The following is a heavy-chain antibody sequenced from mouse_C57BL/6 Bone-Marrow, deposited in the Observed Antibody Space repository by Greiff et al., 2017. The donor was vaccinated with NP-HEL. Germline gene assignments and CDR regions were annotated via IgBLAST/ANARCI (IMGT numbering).Heavy chain of an antibody. D-gene: IGHD1-1*01. J-gene: IGHJ2*01. V-gene: IGHV1-69*01. CDR3: ARGRYYGTYYFDY. CDR2: IDPSDSYT. CDR1: GYTFTSYW. Sequence: QVQLQQPGAELVMPGASVKLSCKASGYTFTSYWMHWVKQRPGQGLEWIGEIDPSDSYTNYNQKFKGKSTLTVDKSSSPAYMQLSSLTSEDSAVYYCARGRYYGTYYFDYWGQGTTLTVSS.